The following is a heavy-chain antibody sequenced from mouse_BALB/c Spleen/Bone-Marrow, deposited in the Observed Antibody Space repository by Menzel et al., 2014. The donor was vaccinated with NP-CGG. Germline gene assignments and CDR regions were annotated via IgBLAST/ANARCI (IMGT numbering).Heavy chain of an antibody. CDR3: TRYDLTTRAFAY. D-gene: IGHD3-3*01. CDR1: GYSFTSYW. CDR2: IHLSDSES. Sequence: QVQLKESGAELVRPGASVKLSCKASGYSFTSYWMNWVKQRPGQGLEWIGMIHLSDSESRLNQKFKDKATLTVDKSSSTAYMQLSSLTSEDSAVYYCTRYDLTTRAFAYWGQGTLVTVSA. V-gene: IGHV1-61*01. J-gene: IGHJ3*01.